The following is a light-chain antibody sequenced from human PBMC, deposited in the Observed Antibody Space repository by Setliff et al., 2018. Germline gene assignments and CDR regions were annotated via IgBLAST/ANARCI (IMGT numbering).Light chain of an antibody. CDR2: DVS. J-gene: IGLJ1*01. CDR1: SNDVGAYDL. CDR3: CAYTASTTYV. V-gene: IGLV2-14*03. Sequence: QSALTQPASVSGSPGQSITISCSGTSNDVGAYDLVSWYQQHPGKVPKLIIFDVSNRPSGVSHRFSGPKSGNTASLTISGLQADDEADYYCCAYTASTTYVFVNGTKVTVL.